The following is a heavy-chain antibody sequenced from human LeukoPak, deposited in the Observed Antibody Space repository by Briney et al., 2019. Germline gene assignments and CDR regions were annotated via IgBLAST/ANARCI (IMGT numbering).Heavy chain of an antibody. CDR2: INPNSGGT. J-gene: IGHJ4*02. Sequence: ASVKVSCKASGYTFTGYYMHCVRQAPGQGLEWMGWINPNSGGTNYAQKFQGRVTMTRDTSISTAYMELSRLRSDDTAVYYCARGVKTGTTQSTWWGQGTLVTVSS. V-gene: IGHV1-2*02. CDR3: ARGVKTGTTQSTW. CDR1: GYTFTGYY. D-gene: IGHD1-7*01.